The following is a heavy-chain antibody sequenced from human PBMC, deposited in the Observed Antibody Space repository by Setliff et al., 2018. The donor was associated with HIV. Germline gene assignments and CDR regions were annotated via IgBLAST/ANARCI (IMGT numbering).Heavy chain of an antibody. V-gene: IGHV4-4*08. CDR2: IHSSGRS. D-gene: IGHD1-26*01. CDR1: DVSISGYY. J-gene: IGHJ6*03. CDR3: ARAPPNRYSGSYEYFYMDV. Sequence: PSETLSLTCTVSDVSISGYYWSWIRQPPGKGLEWIGYIHSSGRSNYNPSPKSRVTTSIDTSKNQFSLKVSSVTAADTAVYYCARAPPNRYSGSYEYFYMDVWGKGTTVTVSS.